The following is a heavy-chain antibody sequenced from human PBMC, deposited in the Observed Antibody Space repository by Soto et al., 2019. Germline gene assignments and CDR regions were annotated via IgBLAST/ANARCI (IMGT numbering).Heavy chain of an antibody. J-gene: IGHJ5*02. Sequence: QVQLVQSGAEVKKPGSSVKVSCKASGGTFSSYTISWVRQAPGQGLEWMGRIIPILGIANYAHKFQGRVTITADKSTSTASMELSSLRSEDTAVYYCARDCSSTSCYAYPWGQGTLVTVSS. V-gene: IGHV1-69*08. CDR2: IIPILGIA. CDR3: ARDCSSTSCYAYP. CDR1: GGTFSSYT. D-gene: IGHD2-2*01.